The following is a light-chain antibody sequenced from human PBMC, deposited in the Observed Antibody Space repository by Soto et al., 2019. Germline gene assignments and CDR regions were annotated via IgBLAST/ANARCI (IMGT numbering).Light chain of an antibody. V-gene: IGKV1-5*01. CDR2: AAS. J-gene: IGKJ1*01. CDR1: HNIERW. CDR3: QQYDNLPRT. Sequence: IQMTQSPSTLSASVGDRFTVTCRASHNIERWMAWYQQKPGKAPKLLIYAASTLQSGVPSRFSGSGSGTDFTFTISSLQPEDIATYYCQQYDNLPRTFGQGTKVDIK.